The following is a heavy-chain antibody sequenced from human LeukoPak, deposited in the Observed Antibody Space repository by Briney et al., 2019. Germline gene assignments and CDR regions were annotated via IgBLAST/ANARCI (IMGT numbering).Heavy chain of an antibody. V-gene: IGHV1-69*04. J-gene: IGHJ6*03. Sequence: SVKVSCKASGGTFSSYTISWARQAPGQGLEWMGRIIPILGIANYAQKFQGRVAITADKSTSTAYMELSSLRSEDTAVYYCARDRVYDFWSGYPGHYYYMDVWGKGTTVTVSS. CDR1: GGTFSSYT. CDR3: ARDRVYDFWSGYPGHYYYMDV. CDR2: IIPILGIA. D-gene: IGHD3-3*01.